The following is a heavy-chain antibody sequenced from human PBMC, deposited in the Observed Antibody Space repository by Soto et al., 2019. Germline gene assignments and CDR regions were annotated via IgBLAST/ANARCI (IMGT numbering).Heavy chain of an antibody. V-gene: IGHV3-23*01. CDR3: AKVREPFPLPPNYFDY. CDR2: ISGSGGST. D-gene: IGHD3-10*01. CDR1: RFTFRSCV. Sequence: RLSCAACRFTFRSCVMSFVRQNPGKGLEGVSAISGSGGSTYYADSVKGRFTISRDNSKNTLYLQMNSLRAEDTAVYYCAKVREPFPLPPNYFDYWGQGTLVTVSS. J-gene: IGHJ4*02.